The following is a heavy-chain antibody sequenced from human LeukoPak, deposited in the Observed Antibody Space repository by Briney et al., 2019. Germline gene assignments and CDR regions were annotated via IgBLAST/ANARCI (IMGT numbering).Heavy chain of an antibody. CDR2: IYYSGST. J-gene: IGHJ5*02. CDR3: ARGGVRLHARFDP. D-gene: IGHD3-16*01. V-gene: IGHV4-61*05. CDR1: GGSISSSSYY. Sequence: SETLSLTCTVSGGSISSSSYYWGWIRQPPGKGLEWIGYIYYSGSTNYNPSLKSRVTISVDTSKNQFSLKLSSVTAADTAVYYCARGGVRLHARFDPWGQGTLVTVSS.